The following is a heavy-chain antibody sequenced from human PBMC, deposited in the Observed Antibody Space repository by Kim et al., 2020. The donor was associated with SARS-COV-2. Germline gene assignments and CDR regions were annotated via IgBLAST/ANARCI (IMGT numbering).Heavy chain of an antibody. V-gene: IGHV1-18*04. CDR2: ISAYNGNT. J-gene: IGHJ6*02. CDR3: AMWQLGFGYYYYGMDV. CDR1: GYTFTSYG. D-gene: IGHD6-13*01. Sequence: ASVKVSCKASGYTFTSYGISWVRQAPGQGLEWMGWISAYNGNTNYAQKLQGRVTMTTDTSTSTAYMELRSLRSDDTAVYYCAMWQLGFGYYYYGMDVWGQGTTVTVSS.